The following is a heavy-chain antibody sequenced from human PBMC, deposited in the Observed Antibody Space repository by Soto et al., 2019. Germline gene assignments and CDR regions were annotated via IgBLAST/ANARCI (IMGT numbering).Heavy chain of an antibody. V-gene: IGHV4-4*02. Sequence: SETLSLTWAVSGGSISSSNWWRWGRQRPGKGMEWSGEIYHSGSTNYNPSRKRRGTISVDKSKNQCSLKLSSVSAADTAVYYCARDLDIAPTGASGYYGMDVWGRGTTVTVSS. CDR3: ARDLDIAPTGASGYYGMDV. D-gene: IGHD6-13*01. CDR2: IYHSGST. J-gene: IGHJ6*02. CDR1: GGSISSSNW.